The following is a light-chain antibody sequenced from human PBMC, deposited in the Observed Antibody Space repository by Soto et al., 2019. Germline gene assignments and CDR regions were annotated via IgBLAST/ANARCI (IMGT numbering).Light chain of an antibody. CDR3: QQYKHYPLS. Sequence: DIQMTQSPSTLSASVGDRVTITCRASQSINNWLAWYQQKPGKAPKLLIYDGFNLQSGVPFRFSGSGFGTEFTLTMSSLQPDDSANYYCQQYKHYPLSFGGGTKVE. J-gene: IGKJ4*01. CDR1: QSINNW. V-gene: IGKV1-5*01. CDR2: DGF.